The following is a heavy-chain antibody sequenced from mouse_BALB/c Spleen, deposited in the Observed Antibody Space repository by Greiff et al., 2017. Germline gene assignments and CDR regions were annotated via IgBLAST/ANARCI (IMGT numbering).Heavy chain of an antibody. CDR2: IWAGGST. J-gene: IGHJ4*01. CDR1: GFSLTSYG. CDR3: ARFYYDYDRYAMDY. Sequence: QVQLKESGPGLVAPSQSLSITCTVSGFSLTSYGVHWVRQPPGKGLEWLGVIWAGGSTNYNSALMSRLSISKDNSKSQVFLKMNSLQTDDTAMYYCARFYYDYDRYAMDYWGQGTSVTVSS. V-gene: IGHV2-9*02. D-gene: IGHD2-4*01.